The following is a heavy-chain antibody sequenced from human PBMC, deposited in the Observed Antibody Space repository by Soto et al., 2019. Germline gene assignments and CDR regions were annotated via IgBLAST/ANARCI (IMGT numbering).Heavy chain of an antibody. CDR1: GFTFSNYD. V-gene: IGHV3-13*01. D-gene: IGHD6-19*01. CDR3: ARAPAQKNGWYDFGMDV. J-gene: IGHJ6*02. Sequence: GGSLRRSCAASGFTFSNYDMHWVRFRQGTGEGLDWVSTIGTAGYRYSVASAKGRFTISREDGQNSLYLQMNNLRDGDTAVYYCARAPAQKNGWYDFGMDVWGQGTTVTVSS. CDR2: IGTAGYR.